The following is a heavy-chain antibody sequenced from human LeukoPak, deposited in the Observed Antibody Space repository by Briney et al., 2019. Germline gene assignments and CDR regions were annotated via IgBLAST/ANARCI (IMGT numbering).Heavy chain of an antibody. J-gene: IGHJ4*02. CDR1: GGSFNGYY. D-gene: IGHD3-16*02. CDR3: ARGRYSRDYVWGSYRFVY. Sequence: SESLSLTCAVHGGSFNGYYWNWIRQPPGKGLEWIGEINHSGSTNYNPSLKSRVTISVDTSKNQFSLMLSSVTAADTAVYYCARGRYSRDYVWGSYRFVYWGQGTRVTVSS. CDR2: INHSGST. V-gene: IGHV4-34*01.